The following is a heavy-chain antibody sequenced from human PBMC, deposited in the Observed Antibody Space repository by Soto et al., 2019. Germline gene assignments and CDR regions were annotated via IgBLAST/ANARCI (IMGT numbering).Heavy chain of an antibody. CDR3: ARHFSKYCSSTSCYRRADYYYYGMDV. V-gene: IGHV5-51*01. Sequence: GESLKISGKGSGYSFTSYWIGWVRQMTGKGMEWMEIIYPGDSDTRYRPSFQGQVTISADKSISTAYLQWSSLKASDTAMYYCARHFSKYCSSTSCYRRADYYYYGMDVWGQGATVTVSS. J-gene: IGHJ6*02. D-gene: IGHD2-2*01. CDR1: GYSFTSYW. CDR2: IYPGDSDT.